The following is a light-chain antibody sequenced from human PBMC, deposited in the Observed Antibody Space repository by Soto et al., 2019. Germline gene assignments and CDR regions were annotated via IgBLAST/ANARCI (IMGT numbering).Light chain of an antibody. V-gene: IGLV2-14*01. CDR3: SSYTSSSTLLYV. CDR2: DVS. CDR1: SSDVGGYNY. J-gene: IGLJ1*01. Sequence: QSVLTQPASVSGSPVQSITISCTGTSSDVGGYNYVSWYQQHPGKAPKLMIYDVSNRPSGVSNRFSGSKSGNTASLTISGLQAEDEADYYCSSYTSSSTLLYVFGTGTKATV.